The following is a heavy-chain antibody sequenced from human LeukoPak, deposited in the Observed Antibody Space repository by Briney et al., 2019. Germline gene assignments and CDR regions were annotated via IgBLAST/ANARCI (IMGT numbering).Heavy chain of an antibody. J-gene: IGHJ3*01. CDR1: GFTFSGYA. V-gene: IGHV3-48*02. CDR3: ARDLHYAFDL. CDR2: IYSSDTT. Sequence: GGSLRLSCAASGFTFSGYAMNWVRQAPGKGLEWVSHIYSSDTTYADSVKGRFTISRDNAKNSLYLQMNSLRDEDTAVYYCARDLHYAFDLWCQGTMVTASS. D-gene: IGHD3-10*01.